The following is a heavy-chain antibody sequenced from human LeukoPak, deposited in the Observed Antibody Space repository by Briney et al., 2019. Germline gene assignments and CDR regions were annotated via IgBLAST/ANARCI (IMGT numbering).Heavy chain of an antibody. D-gene: IGHD3-10*01. CDR1: GYTMNSGYY. CDR2: TTHSGST. J-gene: IGHJ4*02. V-gene: IGHV4-34*01. Sequence: PSETLSLTCNVSGYTMNSGYYWSWIRPTPENGLEWIGETTHSGSTDYNPSLKSRVSVSVDTSKNQFSLRLTSVTAADTAVYFCARGPAYSWLRSGSVCFFDFWGQGVLVTVSS. CDR3: ARGPAYSWLRSGSVCFFDF.